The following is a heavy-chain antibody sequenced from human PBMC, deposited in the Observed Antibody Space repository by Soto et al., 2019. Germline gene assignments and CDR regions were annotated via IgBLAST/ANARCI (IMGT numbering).Heavy chain of an antibody. CDR3: AREGSPGVYAIFDY. Sequence: GGSLRLSCAASGFTFSKYWMSWVRQAPGKGLEWVANIKEDGSEKYYVESGKGRFTISRDNTKNSLNLRMNSLRVEDTAVYFCAREGSPGVYAIFDYWGQGTLVTVSS. CDR2: IKEDGSEK. J-gene: IGHJ4*02. V-gene: IGHV3-7*01. CDR1: GFTFSKYW. D-gene: IGHD2-8*01.